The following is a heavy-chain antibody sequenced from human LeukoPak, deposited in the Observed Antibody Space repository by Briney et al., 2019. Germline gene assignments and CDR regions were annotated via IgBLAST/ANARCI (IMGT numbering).Heavy chain of an antibody. CDR2: IFSNGDT. CDR3: TRGQMNY. CDR1: EFTVSRNY. J-gene: IGHJ4*02. V-gene: IGHV3-53*01. Sequence: GGSLRLSCTASEFTVSRNYMLWVRQAPGKGLEWVSLIFSNGDTHYADSVKGRFTISRDTSKNTVSLQMNSLRVEDTAMYYCTRGQMNYWGQGTLVTVSS. D-gene: IGHD5-24*01.